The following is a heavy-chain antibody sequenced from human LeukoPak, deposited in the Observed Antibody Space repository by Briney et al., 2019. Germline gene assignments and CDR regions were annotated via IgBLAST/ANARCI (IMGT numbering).Heavy chain of an antibody. D-gene: IGHD3-3*01. CDR1: GGSFSGYY. V-gene: IGHV4-34*01. CDR3: ARVVLARYYYGMDV. CDR2: INHSGST. J-gene: IGHJ6*02. Sequence: PSETLSLTCAVYGGSFSGYYWSWIRQPPGKGLEWIGEINHSGSTNYNPSLKSRVTISVDTSKNQFSLKLSSVTAADTAVYYCARVVLARYYYGMDVWGQGTTVTVSS.